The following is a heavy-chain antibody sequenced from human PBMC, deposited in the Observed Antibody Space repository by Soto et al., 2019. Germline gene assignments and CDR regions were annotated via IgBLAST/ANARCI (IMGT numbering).Heavy chain of an antibody. CDR1: GFTFSSYA. V-gene: IGHV3-23*01. Sequence: EVQLLESGGGLVQPGGSLRLSCAASGFTFSSYAMSWVRQAPGKGLEWVSAISGSGGSTYYADSVKGRFTISRDNSKNTLYLQMNSLRAEDTAVYYCAKTARGFLYYYDSSGYYSHFDYWGQGTLVTVSS. J-gene: IGHJ4*02. CDR2: ISGSGGST. CDR3: AKTARGFLYYYDSSGYYSHFDY. D-gene: IGHD3-22*01.